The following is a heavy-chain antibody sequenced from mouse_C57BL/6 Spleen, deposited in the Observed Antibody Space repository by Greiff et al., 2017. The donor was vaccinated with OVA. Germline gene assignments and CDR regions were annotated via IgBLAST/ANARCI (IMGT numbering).Heavy chain of an antibody. CDR3: TRGYDGYDNDAMDY. V-gene: IGHV5-6*01. J-gene: IGHJ4*01. CDR2: ISSGGSYT. Sequence: EVKLVESGGDLVKPGGSLKLSCAASGFTFSSYGMSWVRQTPDKRLEWVATISSGGSYTDYHDSVKGRFTITRDNAKNTLYLQMSSLMTEDTAMYYCTRGYDGYDNDAMDYWGQGTSVTVSS. CDR1: GFTFSSYG. D-gene: IGHD2-3*01.